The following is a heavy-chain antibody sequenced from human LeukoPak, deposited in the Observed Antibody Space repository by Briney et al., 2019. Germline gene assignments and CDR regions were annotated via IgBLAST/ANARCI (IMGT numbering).Heavy chain of an antibody. CDR3: ARAGRDSSGWYFDY. CDR1: GYTFTGYY. Sequence: ASVKVSCKASGYTFTGYYMHWVRQAPGQGLEWMGWINPNSGDTNFAQKFQGRVTMTRDTSISTVYMELSRLRSDDTAVFYCARAGRDSSGWYFDYWGQGTLVTVSS. D-gene: IGHD6-19*01. CDR2: INPNSGDT. J-gene: IGHJ4*02. V-gene: IGHV1-2*02.